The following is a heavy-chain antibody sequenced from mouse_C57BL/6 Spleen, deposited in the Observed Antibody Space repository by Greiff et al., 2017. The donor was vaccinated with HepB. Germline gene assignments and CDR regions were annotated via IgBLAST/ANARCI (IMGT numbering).Heavy chain of an antibody. V-gene: IGHV1-55*01. CDR3: ARHYYGSSPWFAY. J-gene: IGHJ3*01. Sequence: QVQLQQPGAELVKPGASVKMSCKASGYTFTSYWITWVKQRPGQGLEWIGDIYPGRGSTNYNEKFKGKATLTVDTSSSTAYMQLSSLTSEDSAVYYCARHYYGSSPWFAYWGQGTLVTVSA. CDR2: IYPGRGST. CDR1: GYTFTSYW. D-gene: IGHD1-1*01.